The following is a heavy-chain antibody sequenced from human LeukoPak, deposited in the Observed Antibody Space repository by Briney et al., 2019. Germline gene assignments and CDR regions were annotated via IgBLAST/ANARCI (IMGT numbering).Heavy chain of an antibody. V-gene: IGHV3-33*01. J-gene: IGHJ4*02. CDR2: IWYDGSNK. D-gene: IGHD6-13*01. CDR1: GFTFSSYG. CDR3: ARDRLRGIGLAGY. Sequence: PGGSLRLSCAASGFTFSSYGMHWVRQAPGKGLEWVAVIWYDGSNKYYADSVKGRFTISRDNSKNTLYLQMNSLRAEDTAVYYCARDRLRGIGLAGYWGQGTLVTVSS.